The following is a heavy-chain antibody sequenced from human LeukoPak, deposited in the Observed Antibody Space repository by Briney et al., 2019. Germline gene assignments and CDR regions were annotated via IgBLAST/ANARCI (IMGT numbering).Heavy chain of an antibody. J-gene: IGHJ6*03. D-gene: IGHD3-22*01. CDR3: ARIVRGYDSSAYYYYYMDV. CDR2: ISSSGSTI. V-gene: IGHV3-48*03. CDR1: GFTFSSYE. Sequence: PGGSLRLSCAASGFTFSSYEMNWVRQAPGKGLEWGSYISSSGSTIDYADSVKGRFTIARDNAKNSLYLQMNSLRAEDTAVYYCARIVRGYDSSAYYYYYMDVWGKGATVTISS.